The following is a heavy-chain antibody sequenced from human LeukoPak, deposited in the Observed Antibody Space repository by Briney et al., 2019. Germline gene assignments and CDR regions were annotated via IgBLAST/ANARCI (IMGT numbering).Heavy chain of an antibody. V-gene: IGHV3-23*01. J-gene: IGHJ4*02. Sequence: GGSLRLSCAASGFTFDDYAMHWVRQAPGKGLEWVSAISGSGGSTYYADSVKGRFTISRDNSKNTLYLQMNSLRAEDTAVYYCAKDLRNYFDYWGQGTLVTVSS. CDR1: GFTFDDYA. CDR3: AKDLRNYFDY. CDR2: ISGSGGST.